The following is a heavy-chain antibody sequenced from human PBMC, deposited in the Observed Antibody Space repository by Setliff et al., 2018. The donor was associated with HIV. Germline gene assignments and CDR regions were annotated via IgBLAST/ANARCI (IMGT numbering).Heavy chain of an antibody. CDR3: TRVVGGNLYPSAFDI. D-gene: IGHD3-10*01. Sequence: PGGSLRLSCSASGFTFSRYAMHWVRQAPGKGLEYVSAISSNGGRTYYADSVKGRFTISRDNSKNTVYLQMSSLRAEDTAVYYCTRVVGGNLYPSAFDIWAQGTMVTVSS. CDR2: ISSNGGRT. V-gene: IGHV3-64D*09. J-gene: IGHJ3*02. CDR1: GFTFSRYA.